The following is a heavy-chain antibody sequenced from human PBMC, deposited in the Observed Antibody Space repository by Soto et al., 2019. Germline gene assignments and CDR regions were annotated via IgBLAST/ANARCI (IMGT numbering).Heavy chain of an antibody. Sequence: QVQLQQWGAGLLKPSETLSLTCAVYGGSLRGYYWTWIRQPPGTGLEWIGEINHSGLTNYTPSINNLVTRKVATFRFQFSLKLTSVTVAATAVYYCARDKITGLFVYWGQGTVVAVSS. CDR2: INHSGLT. CDR3: ARDKITGLFVY. D-gene: IGHD2-21*01. V-gene: IGHV4-34*01. CDR1: GGSLRGYY. J-gene: IGHJ4*02.